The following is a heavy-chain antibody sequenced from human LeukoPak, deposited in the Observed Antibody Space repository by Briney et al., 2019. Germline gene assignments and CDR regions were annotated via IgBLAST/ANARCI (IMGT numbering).Heavy chain of an antibody. V-gene: IGHV3-21*01. CDR1: GFTFSSYS. CDR3: ARVRSGSLDY. D-gene: IGHD1-26*01. CDR2: IRSSSGDI. J-gene: IGHJ4*02. Sequence: PGGSLRLSCAASGFTFSSYSMNWVRQAPGKGLEWVSFIRSSSGDIYYADSVKGRFTISRDNAKNSLYLQMDSLRAEDTAVYYCARVRSGSLDYWGQGTLVTVSS.